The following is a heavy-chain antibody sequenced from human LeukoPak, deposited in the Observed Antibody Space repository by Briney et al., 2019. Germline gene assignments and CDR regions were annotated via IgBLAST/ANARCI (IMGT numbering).Heavy chain of an antibody. CDR2: INSDGSST. J-gene: IGHJ4*02. V-gene: IGHV3-74*01. D-gene: IGHD3-3*01. CDR3: ARGPVRFWSGYYDY. Sequence: GGSLRLSCAASGFTFSSYWMHWVRQAPGKGLVWVSRINSDGSSTSYADSVKGRFTISRDNAKNTLYLQMNSLGAEDTAVYYCARGPVRFWSGYYDYWGQGTLVTVSS. CDR1: GFTFSSYW.